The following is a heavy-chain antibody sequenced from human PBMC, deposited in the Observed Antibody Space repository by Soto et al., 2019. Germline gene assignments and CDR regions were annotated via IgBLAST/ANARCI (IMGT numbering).Heavy chain of an antibody. J-gene: IGHJ4*02. D-gene: IGHD4-4*01. V-gene: IGHV3-23*01. CDR2: ISGSGGST. CDR3: AKVIGYSNYVGGFDY. CDR1: GFTFSSYA. Sequence: EVQLLESGGGLVQPGGSLRLSCAASGFTFSSYAMSWVRQAPGKGLEWVSAISGSGGSTYYADSVKGRFTISRDNSKNTLYLQKNSLRAEDTAVYYCAKVIGYSNYVGGFDYWGQGTLVTVSS.